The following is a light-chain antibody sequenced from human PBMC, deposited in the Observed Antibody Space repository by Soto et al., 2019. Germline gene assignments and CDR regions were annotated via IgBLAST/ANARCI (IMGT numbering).Light chain of an antibody. CDR3: QHRGQWPRT. CDR1: QSVSSY. V-gene: IGKV3-11*01. Sequence: EIVLTQSPATLSLSPGERATLSCRASQSVSSYLAWYQQKPGQAPRLLIYGASNRATGIPARFSGSGSGTDFSLTISSLESEDFAVYYCQHRGQWPRTFGQGTKLEIK. CDR2: GAS. J-gene: IGKJ2*01.